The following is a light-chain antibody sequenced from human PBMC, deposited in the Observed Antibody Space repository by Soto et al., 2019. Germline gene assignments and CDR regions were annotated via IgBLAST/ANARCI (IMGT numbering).Light chain of an antibody. CDR3: SSYTSSSTRV. Sequence: QSVLTQPASVSGSPGQSITISCTGTSSDVGGYKYVSWYQQHPGKAPKLMIYEVSNRPSGVSNRFSGSKSGNTASLTISGLQAEDEADYYCSSYTSSSTRVFGTGTQLTVL. CDR1: SSDVGGYKY. CDR2: EVS. V-gene: IGLV2-14*01. J-gene: IGLJ1*01.